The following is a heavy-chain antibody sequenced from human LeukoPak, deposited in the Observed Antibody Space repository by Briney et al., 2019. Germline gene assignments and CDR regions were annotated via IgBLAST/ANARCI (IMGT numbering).Heavy chain of an antibody. J-gene: IGHJ4*02. V-gene: IGHV3-33*06. CDR2: IWYDGSNI. Sequence: PGGSLRLSCAASGFTFSTYGMRWVRQAPGKGLEWLAVIWYDGSNIYYADSVKGRFAISRDNSKNTLYLLLNSLRAEDTAVYYCAKLGPRHLDYWGQGTRVTVSS. CDR1: GFTFSTYG. CDR3: AKLGPRHLDY.